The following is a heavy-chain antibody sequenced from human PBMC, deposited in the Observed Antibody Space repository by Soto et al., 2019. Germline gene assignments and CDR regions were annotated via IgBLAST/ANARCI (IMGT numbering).Heavy chain of an antibody. CDR3: ARKSWGYYYDSSGYYSS. CDR1: GGTFSSYA. J-gene: IGHJ5*02. D-gene: IGHD3-22*01. V-gene: IGHV1-69*01. Sequence: QVQLVQSGAEVKKPGSSVKVSCKASGGTFSSYAISWVRQAPGQGLEWMGGIIPIFGTANYAQKFQGRVTITADESTSTADMERSSLRSEDTAVYYCARKSWGYYYDSSGYYSSWGQGTLVTVSS. CDR2: IIPIFGTA.